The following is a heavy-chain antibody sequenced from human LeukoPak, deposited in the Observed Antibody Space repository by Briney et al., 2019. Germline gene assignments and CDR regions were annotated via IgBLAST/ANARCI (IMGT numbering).Heavy chain of an antibody. V-gene: IGHV1-69*13. CDR3: ARERDYYDSSGYDH. CDR1: GGTFSSYA. D-gene: IGHD3-22*01. Sequence: SVKVSCKASGGTFSSYAISWVRQAPGQGLEWMGGIIPIFGTANYAQKFQGRVTITADESTSTAYMELSSLRSDDTAVYYCARERDYYDSSGYDHWGQGTLVTVSS. CDR2: IIPIFGTA. J-gene: IGHJ4*02.